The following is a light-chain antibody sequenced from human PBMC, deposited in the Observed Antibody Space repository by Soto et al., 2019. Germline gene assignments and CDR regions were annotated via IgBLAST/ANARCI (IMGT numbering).Light chain of an antibody. J-gene: IGKJ1*01. CDR3: QQYNSYSWT. CDR1: QTISSW. CDR2: DAS. Sequence: DIQMTQSPSTLSGSVGDRVTITCRASQTISSWLAWYQQKPGKAPNLLISDASSLQSGVPSRFSGSGSGTEFTLTISSLQPDDFATYYCQQYNSYSWTFGQGTKVDIK. V-gene: IGKV1-5*01.